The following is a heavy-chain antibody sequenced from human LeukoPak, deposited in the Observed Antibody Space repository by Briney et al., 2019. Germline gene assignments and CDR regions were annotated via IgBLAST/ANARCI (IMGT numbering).Heavy chain of an antibody. CDR3: ARGDDSSGYIIN. Sequence: PGGSLRLSCAASGFTFSSYSMNWVRQAPGKGLEWVSSISSSSSYIYYADSVKGRFTISRDNAKNSLYLQMNSLRAEDTAVYYCARGDDSSGYIINWGQGTLVTVSS. V-gene: IGHV3-21*01. D-gene: IGHD3-22*01. J-gene: IGHJ4*02. CDR2: ISSSSSYI. CDR1: GFTFSSYS.